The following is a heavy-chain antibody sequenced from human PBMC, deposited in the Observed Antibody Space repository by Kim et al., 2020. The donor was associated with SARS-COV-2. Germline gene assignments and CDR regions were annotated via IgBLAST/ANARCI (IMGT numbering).Heavy chain of an antibody. CDR2: ISWNSGSI. CDR1: GFTFDDYA. CDR3: AKAVAGTPYYYGMDV. J-gene: IGHJ6*02. Sequence: GGSLRLSCAASGFTFDDYAMHWVRQAPGKGLEWVSGISWNSGSIGYADSVKGRFTISRDNAKNSLYLQMNSLRAEDTALYYCAKAVAGTPYYYGMDVWGQGTTVTVSS. D-gene: IGHD6-19*01. V-gene: IGHV3-9*01.